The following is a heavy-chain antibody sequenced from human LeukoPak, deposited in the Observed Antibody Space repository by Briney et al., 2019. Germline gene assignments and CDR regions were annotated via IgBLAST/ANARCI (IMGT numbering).Heavy chain of an antibody. CDR3: AKDARIWRILDY. D-gene: IGHD3-9*01. Sequence: GGSLRLSCAASGFTFSSYAMSWVRQAPGKGLEWVSAISDGSGDTYYADSVKGRFTISRDNSKNTLYLQMNSLRAEDTAVYYCAKDARIWRILDYWGQRTLVTVSS. V-gene: IGHV3-23*01. J-gene: IGHJ4*02. CDR2: ISDGSGDT. CDR1: GFTFSSYA.